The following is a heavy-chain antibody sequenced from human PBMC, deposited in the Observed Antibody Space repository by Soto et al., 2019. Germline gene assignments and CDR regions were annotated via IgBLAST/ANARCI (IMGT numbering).Heavy chain of an antibody. CDR1: GFTFSSYG. Sequence: QVQLVESGGGVVQPGRSLRLSCAASGFTFSSYGMHWVRQAPGKGLEWVAVIWYDGSNKYYADSVKGRFTISRDNSKNTLYLQMNSLRAEDTAVHYCARERGVVVAATRYFDYWGQGTLVTVSS. V-gene: IGHV3-33*01. D-gene: IGHD2-15*01. CDR2: IWYDGSNK. J-gene: IGHJ4*02. CDR3: ARERGVVVAATRYFDY.